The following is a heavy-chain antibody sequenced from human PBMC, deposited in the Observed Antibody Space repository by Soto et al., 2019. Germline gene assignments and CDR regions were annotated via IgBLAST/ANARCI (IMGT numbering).Heavy chain of an antibody. CDR2: FIPIFGTA. V-gene: IGHV1-69*13. CDR1: GGTFSSYA. CDR3: ARGVVRTYYDFWSGYHETYYYYGMDV. J-gene: IGHJ6*02. D-gene: IGHD3-3*01. Sequence: SVKVSCKASGGTFSSYAISWVRQAPGQGLEWMGGFIPIFGTANYAQKFQGRVTITADESTSTAYMELSSLRSEDTAVYYCARGVVRTYYDFWSGYHETYYYYGMDVWGQGTTVTVSS.